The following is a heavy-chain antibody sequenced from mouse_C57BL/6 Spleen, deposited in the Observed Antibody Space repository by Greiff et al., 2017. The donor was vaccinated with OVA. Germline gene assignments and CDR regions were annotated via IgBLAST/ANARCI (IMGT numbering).Heavy chain of an antibody. CDR1: GFTFSDYY. J-gene: IGHJ2*01. D-gene: IGHD1-3*01. Sequence: EVHLVESGGGLVQPGGSLKLSCAASGFTFSDYYMYWVRQTPEKRLEWVAYISNGGGSTYYPDTVKGRFTISRDNAKNTLYLQMSRLKSEDTAMYYCARKSLDYWGQGTTLTVSS. V-gene: IGHV5-12*01. CDR3: ARKSLDY. CDR2: ISNGGGST.